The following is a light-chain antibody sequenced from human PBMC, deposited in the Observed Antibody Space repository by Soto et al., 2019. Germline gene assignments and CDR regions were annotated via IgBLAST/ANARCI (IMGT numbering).Light chain of an antibody. V-gene: IGKV3-15*01. CDR3: QQYNNWPPT. CDR2: HAS. J-gene: IGKJ1*01. CDR1: QTVGSN. Sequence: EIVLTQSPVTLSVSPGERATLSCRASQTVGSNLAWYQQKPGQAPRRLIYHASTRATGISGRFSGSGSGTDFTLTISTLQSEDFAVYDCQQYNNWPPTFGQGTKVEIK.